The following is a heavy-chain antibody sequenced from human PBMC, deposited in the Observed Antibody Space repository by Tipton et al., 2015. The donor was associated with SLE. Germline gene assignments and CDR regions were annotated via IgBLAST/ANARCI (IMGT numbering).Heavy chain of an antibody. CDR3: ARAGGGDYKIFGALDI. CDR1: GVTVSNYA. J-gene: IGHJ3*02. CDR2: ISGSATGGTT. D-gene: IGHD2-21*02. V-gene: IGHV3-23*01. Sequence: SGVTVSNYAMSWVRQAPGKGLEWVSAISGSATGGTTDYADSVRGRFTIFRDNSKNTSYLQMNSLRVEDTALYFCARAGGGDYKIFGALDIWGQGTMVTVSS.